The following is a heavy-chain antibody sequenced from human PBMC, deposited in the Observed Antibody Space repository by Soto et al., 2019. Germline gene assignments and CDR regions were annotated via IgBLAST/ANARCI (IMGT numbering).Heavy chain of an antibody. CDR1: GGSFTGYY. CDR3: ASTFSDLWSGFRTDYYMDV. Sequence: QVQLQQWGAGLLKPSETLSLTCAVYGGSFTGYYWSWIRQPPGKGLEWVGEINHIGSTNYNPSLKSRLTISLATSKNQSSLKLTSVPAADTAMYFWASTFSDLWSGFRTDYYMDVWGMGTTVTVSS. CDR2: INHIGST. D-gene: IGHD3-3*01. J-gene: IGHJ6*03. V-gene: IGHV4-34*01.